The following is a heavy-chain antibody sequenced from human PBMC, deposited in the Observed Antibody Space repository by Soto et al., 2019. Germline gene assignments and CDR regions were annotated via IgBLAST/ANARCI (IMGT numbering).Heavy chain of an antibody. CDR2: ISRNSAMI. V-gene: IGHV3-9*01. D-gene: IGHD3-10*01. CDR3: AKDNRADRGAFDY. J-gene: IGHJ4*02. CDR1: GFTFDDFA. Sequence: EVQLVESGGGLVQPGRSLRLSCAASGFTFDDFALHWVRQAPGKGLEWVSGISRNSAMIGYADSVKGRFTISRDNAKNSLYLKMNSLRPEDTALYFCAKDNRADRGAFDYWGQGTLVSVFS.